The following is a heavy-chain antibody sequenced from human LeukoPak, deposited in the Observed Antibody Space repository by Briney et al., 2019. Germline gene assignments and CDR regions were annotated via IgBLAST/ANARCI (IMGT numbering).Heavy chain of an antibody. Sequence: GGSLRLSCVASGFTFTSYGMHWVRQAPGKGLEWVSSISSSSSYIYYADSVKGRFTISRDNSKNTLYLQMDTLRAEDTAVYYCAKGSTVFGVVIRTYLDYWGQGTLVTVSS. CDR1: GFTFTSYG. V-gene: IGHV3-21*01. D-gene: IGHD3-3*01. J-gene: IGHJ4*02. CDR3: AKGSTVFGVVIRTYLDY. CDR2: ISSSSSYI.